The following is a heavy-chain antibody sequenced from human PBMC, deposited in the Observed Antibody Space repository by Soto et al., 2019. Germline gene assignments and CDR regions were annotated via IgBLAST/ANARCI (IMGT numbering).Heavy chain of an antibody. CDR1: GGSISSSSYY. CDR3: ARLAAAGLYYFDY. CDR2: IYYSGST. J-gene: IGHJ4*02. D-gene: IGHD6-13*01. Sequence: PSETLSLTCTVSGGSISSSSYYWGWIRQPPGKGLEWIGSIYYSGSTYYNPSLKSRVTKSVDTSKNQFSLKLSSVTAADTAVYYCARLAAAGLYYFDYWGQGTLVTVSS. V-gene: IGHV4-39*01.